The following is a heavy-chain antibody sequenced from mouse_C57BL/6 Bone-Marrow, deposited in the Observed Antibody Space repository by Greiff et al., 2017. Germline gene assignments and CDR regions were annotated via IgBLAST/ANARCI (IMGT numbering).Heavy chain of an antibody. D-gene: IGHD1-2*01. J-gene: IGHJ4*01. CDR2: IDPGDGDT. Sequence: VKLMESGAELVKPGASVKISCKASGYAFSSYWMNWVKQRPGKGLEWIGQIDPGDGDTNYNGKFKGKATLTADKSSSTAYMQLSSMTSEDSAVYFCARSPYGDYAMDYWGQGTSVTVSS. CDR1: GYAFSSYW. V-gene: IGHV1-80*01. CDR3: ARSPYGDYAMDY.